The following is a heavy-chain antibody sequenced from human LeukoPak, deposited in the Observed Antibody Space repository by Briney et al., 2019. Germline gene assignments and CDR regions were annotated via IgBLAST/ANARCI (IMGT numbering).Heavy chain of an antibody. CDR2: ISSSSSYI. CDR1: GFTFSSYS. V-gene: IGHV3-21*01. CDR3: ARALVRDIVVVPATIRANYYYYGMDV. Sequence: TGGSLRLSCAASGFTFSSYSMNWVRQAPGKGLEWVSSISSSSSYIYYADSVKGRFTISRDNAKNSLYLQMNSLRAEDTAVYYCARALVRDIVVVPATIRANYYYYGMDVWGQGTTVTVSS. J-gene: IGHJ6*02. D-gene: IGHD2-2*02.